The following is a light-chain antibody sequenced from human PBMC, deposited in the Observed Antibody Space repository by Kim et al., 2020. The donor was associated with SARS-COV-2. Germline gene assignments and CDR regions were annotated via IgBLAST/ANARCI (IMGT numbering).Light chain of an antibody. V-gene: IGKV1-5*03. CDR1: RIIAGC. CDR2: EAS. CDR3: QQYRSYPWT. J-gene: IGKJ1*01. Sequence: AVVRDRLPFTCRASRIIAGCLAWYQQKPGQAPKLLIYEASTLKSVVPSTFTGSGSGTEFTLIISSLQPDDFANYYCQQYRSYPWTFGQGTKVDIK.